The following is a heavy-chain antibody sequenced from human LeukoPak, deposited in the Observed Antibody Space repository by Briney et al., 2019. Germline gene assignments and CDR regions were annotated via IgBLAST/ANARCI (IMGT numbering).Heavy chain of an antibody. V-gene: IGHV4-61*02. J-gene: IGHJ3*02. Sequence: SQTLSLTCTVSGGSISSGSYYWSWIRQPAGKGLEWIGRIYTSGSTNHNPSLKSRVTISVDTSKNQFSLKLSSVTAADTAVYYCARSLTGYAPISFDIWGQGTMVTVSS. D-gene: IGHD3-9*01. CDR2: IYTSGST. CDR1: GGSISSGSYY. CDR3: ARSLTGYAPISFDI.